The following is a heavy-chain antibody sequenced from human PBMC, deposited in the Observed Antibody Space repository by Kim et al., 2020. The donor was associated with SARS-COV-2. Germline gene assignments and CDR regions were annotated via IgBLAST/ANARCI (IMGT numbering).Heavy chain of an antibody. V-gene: IGHV4-28*03. Sequence: SETLSLTCAVSGYSISSSNWWGWIRQPPGKGLEWIGYIYYSGSTYYNPSLKSRVTMSVDTSKNQFSLKLSSVTAVDTAVYYCARVGPYGSGSYYSGAYYFDYWGQGTLVTVSS. CDR3: ARVGPYGSGSYYSGAYYFDY. CDR2: IYYSGST. D-gene: IGHD3-10*01. J-gene: IGHJ4*02. CDR1: GYSISSSNW.